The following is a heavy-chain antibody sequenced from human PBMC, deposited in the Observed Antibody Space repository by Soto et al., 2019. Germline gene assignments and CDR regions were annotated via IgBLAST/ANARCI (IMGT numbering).Heavy chain of an antibody. V-gene: IGHV3-23*01. CDR2: VSASGLKT. D-gene: IGHD1-1*01. J-gene: IGHJ4*02. CDR1: GFTFSTYA. Sequence: GGSLRLSCAASGFTFSTYAMAWVPQAPGKGLEWVSGVSASGLKTDYADPVKGRFYISRDNSKNTVSLHMNSLRAEDTAIYYCVRGDNWSDEASDYWGQGTLVTVSS. CDR3: VRGDNWSDEASDY.